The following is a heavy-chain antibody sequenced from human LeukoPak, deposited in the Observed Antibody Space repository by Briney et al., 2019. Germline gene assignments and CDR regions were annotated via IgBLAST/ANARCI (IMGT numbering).Heavy chain of an antibody. V-gene: IGHV3-23*03. J-gene: IGHJ3*02. Sequence: HAGGSLRLSCAASGFTFSSYAMSWVRQAPGKGLQWVSVIYPGGDIYYSDSVKGRFIISRDNSKNTLSLQMNSLTADDTAVYYCVRGPRYYDDSGFHYGVFDIWGQGTVVTVSS. D-gene: IGHD3-22*01. CDR1: GFTFSSYA. CDR3: VRGPRYYDDSGFHYGVFDI. CDR2: IYPGGDI.